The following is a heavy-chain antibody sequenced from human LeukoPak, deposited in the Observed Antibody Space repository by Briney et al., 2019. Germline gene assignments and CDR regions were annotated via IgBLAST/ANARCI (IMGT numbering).Heavy chain of an antibody. D-gene: IGHD4/OR15-4a*01. J-gene: IGHJ3*02. V-gene: IGHV3-48*04. Sequence: GGSLRLSCAASGFRFSDYSMNWVRQAPGKGLEWVSYIGSVTTTMYYADSVKGRFTISRDNAKNSLYLEMNNLRAEDTAVYYCARGDNYISYAFDIWGQGTMVTVSS. CDR2: IGSVTTTM. CDR1: GFRFSDYS. CDR3: ARGDNYISYAFDI.